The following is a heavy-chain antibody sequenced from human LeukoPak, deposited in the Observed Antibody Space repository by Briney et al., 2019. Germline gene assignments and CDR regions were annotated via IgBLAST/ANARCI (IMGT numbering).Heavy chain of an antibody. J-gene: IGHJ4*02. CDR1: AYTFTGYY. D-gene: IGHD1-26*01. CDR3: ARDGVVGATRGDY. CDR2: INANSGAT. Sequence: ASVKASCKASAYTFTGYYMHWVRQAPGQGLEWMGWINANSGATNYAQKFQGRVTMTRDTSISTAYMELSRLRSDDTAVYYCARDGVVGATRGDYWGQGTLVTVSS. V-gene: IGHV1-2*02.